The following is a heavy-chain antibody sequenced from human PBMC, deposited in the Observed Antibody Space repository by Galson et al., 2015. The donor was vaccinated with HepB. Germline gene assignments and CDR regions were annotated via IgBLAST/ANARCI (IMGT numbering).Heavy chain of an antibody. CDR3: ARVDCRSTTCHLAGSFDY. CDR1: GFTFSRFG. V-gene: IGHV3-23*01. Sequence: SLRLSCAASGFTFSRFGMGWVRQAPGKGLEWVSSISGSGYNTFYADSVKGRIAISRDNSKNTLYLQMNSLRAGDTALYYCARVDCRSTTCHLAGSFDYWGQGTLVPVSS. D-gene: IGHD2-2*01. CDR2: ISGSGYNT. J-gene: IGHJ4*02.